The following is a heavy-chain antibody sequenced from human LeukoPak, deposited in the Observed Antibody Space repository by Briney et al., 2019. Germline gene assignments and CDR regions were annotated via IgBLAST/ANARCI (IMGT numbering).Heavy chain of an antibody. Sequence: SETLSLTCTVSGDSIRSSYWSWIRQPPGKGLEWIGYIPTSGEINYNPSLKSRVTISIDTSKNEFSLRLTSVTAADTAVYYCAREANYYGSGSYFEGTFDYWGQGSLVTVSS. D-gene: IGHD3-10*01. CDR2: IPTSGEI. J-gene: IGHJ4*02. V-gene: IGHV4-59*01. CDR3: AREANYYGSGSYFEGTFDY. CDR1: GDSIRSSY.